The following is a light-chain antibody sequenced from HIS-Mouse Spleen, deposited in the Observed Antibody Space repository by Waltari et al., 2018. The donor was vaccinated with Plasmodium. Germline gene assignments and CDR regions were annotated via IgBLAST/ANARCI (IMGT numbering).Light chain of an antibody. CDR2: AAS. CDR3: QQLNSYPLT. V-gene: IGKV1-9*01. CDR1: QGISIY. Sequence: DIQLTQSPSFLSASVGDRVTITCRASQGISIYFAWYQQKPGKAPKLLIYAASTLQSGVPSSFSGSGSGTEFTLTISSLQPEDFATYYCQQLNSYPLTFGGGTKVEIK. J-gene: IGKJ4*01.